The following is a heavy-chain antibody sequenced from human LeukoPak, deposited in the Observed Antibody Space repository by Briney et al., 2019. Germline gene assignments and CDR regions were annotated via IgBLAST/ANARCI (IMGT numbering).Heavy chain of an antibody. J-gene: IGHJ6*02. Sequence: PSETLSLTCAAYGGSFSGYYWSWIRQPPGKGLEWIGEINHSGSTNYNPSLKSRVTISVDTFKNQFSLKLSSVTAADTAVYYCAGYISSSWYYYYYGMDVWGQGTTVTVSS. CDR2: INHSGST. D-gene: IGHD6-13*01. V-gene: IGHV4-34*01. CDR1: GGSFSGYY. CDR3: AGYISSSWYYYYYGMDV.